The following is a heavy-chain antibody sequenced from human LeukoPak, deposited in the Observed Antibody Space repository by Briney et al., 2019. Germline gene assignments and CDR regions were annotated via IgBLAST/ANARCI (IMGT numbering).Heavy chain of an antibody. J-gene: IGHJ4*02. Sequence: GGSLRLSCAASGFTFSSYAMHWVRQAPGKGLEWVAVISYDGSNKYYADSVKGRFTISRDNSKNTLYLQMNSLRAEDTAVYYCARDRDYYRDFDYWGQGTLVTVSS. CDR2: ISYDGSNK. CDR1: GFTFSSYA. D-gene: IGHD4-17*01. V-gene: IGHV3-30-3*01. CDR3: ARDRDYYRDFDY.